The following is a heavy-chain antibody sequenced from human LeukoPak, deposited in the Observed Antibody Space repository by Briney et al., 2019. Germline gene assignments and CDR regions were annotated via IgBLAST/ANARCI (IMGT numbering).Heavy chain of an antibody. J-gene: IGHJ4*02. CDR1: GFTFSSYA. Sequence: GGSLRLSCAASGFTFSSYAMSWVRQAPGKGLEWVSAISGSGGSTYYADSVKGRFTISRDNSKNTLYLQMNGLRAEDTAVYYCAKAWIVAVPVAYPIDYWGQGTLVTVSS. V-gene: IGHV3-23*01. CDR2: ISGSGGST. D-gene: IGHD2-2*01. CDR3: AKAWIVAVPVAYPIDY.